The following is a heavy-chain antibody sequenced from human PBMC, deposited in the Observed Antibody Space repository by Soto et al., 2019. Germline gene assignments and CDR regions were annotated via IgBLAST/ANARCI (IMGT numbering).Heavy chain of an antibody. CDR3: VRGDGDYYVGNGYLRRH. CDR1: GFTFSSYW. V-gene: IGHV3-74*01. CDR2: LNSAGSGT. J-gene: IGHJ4*02. Sequence: EVQLVESGGGLVQPGGSLRLSCAASGFTFSSYWMHWVRQAPGKGLVWVSRLNSAGSGTTYADSVKGRLPISRDNAKNTLYLQMSSQRAEDTAVYYCVRGDGDYYVGNGYLRRHWGQGPLVTVSS. D-gene: IGHD3-10*02.